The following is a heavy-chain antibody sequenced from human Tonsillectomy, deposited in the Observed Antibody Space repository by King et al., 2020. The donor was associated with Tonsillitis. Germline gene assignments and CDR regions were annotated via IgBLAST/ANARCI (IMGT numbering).Heavy chain of an antibody. CDR2: IYYSGST. Sequence: QLQESGPGLVKPSETLSLTCTVSGGSISSYYWSWIRQPPGKGLEWIGYIYYSGSTNYNPSLKSRVTISVDTSKNQFSLKLSSVTAADTAVYYCARHDSARTQFYYYYGMDVWGQGTTVNVSS. D-gene: IGHD5-24*01. J-gene: IGHJ6*02. CDR3: ARHDSARTQFYYYYGMDV. CDR1: GGSISSYY. V-gene: IGHV4-59*08.